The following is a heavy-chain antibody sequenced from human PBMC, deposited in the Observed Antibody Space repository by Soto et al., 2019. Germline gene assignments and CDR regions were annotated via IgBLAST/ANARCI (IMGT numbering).Heavy chain of an antibody. Sequence: ASVKVSCKASGFTFTNSVVQWLRQARGQRLEWIGWIVVGSANTNYAQKFQERVTITRDMSTSTAYMELSSLRSEDTAVYYCAAVIGSMVRGALDYWGQGTLVTVSS. J-gene: IGHJ4*02. CDR3: AAVIGSMVRGALDY. D-gene: IGHD3-10*01. V-gene: IGHV1-58*01. CDR2: IVVGSANT. CDR1: GFTFTNSV.